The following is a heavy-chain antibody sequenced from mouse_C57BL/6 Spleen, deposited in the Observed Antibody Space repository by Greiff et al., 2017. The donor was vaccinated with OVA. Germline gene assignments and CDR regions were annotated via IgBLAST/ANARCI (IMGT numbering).Heavy chain of an antibody. D-gene: IGHD1-1*01. CDR3: AREGSSHYAMDY. CDR1: GYTFTSYW. J-gene: IGHJ4*01. Sequence: QVHVKQPGAELVKPGASVKMSCKASGYTFTSYWITWVKQRPGQGLEWIGDIYPGSGSTNYNEKFKSKATLTVDTSSSTAYMQLSSLTSEDSAVYYCAREGSSHYAMDYWGQGTSVTVSS. V-gene: IGHV1-55*01. CDR2: IYPGSGST.